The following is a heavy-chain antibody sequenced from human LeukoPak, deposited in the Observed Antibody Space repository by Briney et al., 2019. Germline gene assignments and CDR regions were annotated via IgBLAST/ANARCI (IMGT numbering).Heavy chain of an antibody. CDR3: ARGAIRYGMDV. J-gene: IGHJ6*02. V-gene: IGHV4-61*01. D-gene: IGHD2-21*01. CDR1: GGSVSSGSYY. CDR2: IYYSGST. Sequence: SETLSLTCTVSGGSVSSGSYYWSWIRQPPGEGLEWIGYIYYSGSTNYNPSLKSRVTMSVDTSKNQFSLKLSSVTAADTAVYYCARGAIRYGMDVWGQGTTVTVSS.